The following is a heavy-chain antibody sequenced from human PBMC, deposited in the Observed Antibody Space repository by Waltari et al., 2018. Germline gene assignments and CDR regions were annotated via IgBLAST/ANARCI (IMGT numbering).Heavy chain of an antibody. D-gene: IGHD4-17*01. Sequence: EVQLLESGGGLVQPGGSLRLSCAASGFTFSSYAMSWVRQAPGKGREWVSAISGSGGSTYYADSVKGRFTIPRDNSKNTLYLQMNSLRAEDMAVYYCAKRGDGDSFDPWGQGTLVTVSS. CDR3: AKRGDGDSFDP. CDR1: GFTFSSYA. V-gene: IGHV3-23*01. CDR2: ISGSGGST. J-gene: IGHJ5*02.